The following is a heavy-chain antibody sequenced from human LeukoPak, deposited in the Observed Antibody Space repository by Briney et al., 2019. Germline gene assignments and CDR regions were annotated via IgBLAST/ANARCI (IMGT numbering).Heavy chain of an antibody. CDR1: GFTFSSSW. J-gene: IGHJ4*02. CDR3: ARDNPPDY. V-gene: IGHV3-7*03. CDR2: IKQDGSEK. Sequence: GGSLRLSCVASGFTFSSSWMSWVRQAPGKGLEWVANIKQDGSEKSYVESVRGRFTISRDNARNSLYLQLNSLRAEDTALYYCARDNPPDYWGQGTLVTVSS.